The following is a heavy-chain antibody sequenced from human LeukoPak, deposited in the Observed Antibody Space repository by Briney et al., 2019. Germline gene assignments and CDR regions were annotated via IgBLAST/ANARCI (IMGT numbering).Heavy chain of an antibody. CDR2: ISSSGSTI. J-gene: IGHJ4*02. V-gene: IGHV3-48*04. Sequence: GGSLRLSCAASGFTFSSYSMNWVRQAPGKGLEWVSYISSSGSTIYYADSVKGRFTISRDNAKNSLYLQMNSLRAEDTAVYYCAREGEMASDYWGQGTLVTVSS. CDR3: AREGEMASDY. CDR1: GFTFSSYS. D-gene: IGHD5-24*01.